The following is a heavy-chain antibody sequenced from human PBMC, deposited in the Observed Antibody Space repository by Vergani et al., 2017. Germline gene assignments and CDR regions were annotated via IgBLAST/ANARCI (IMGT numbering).Heavy chain of an antibody. J-gene: IGHJ3*02. CDR1: GFTFIMHA. Sequence: EVQLLESGGDLVQPGGSLRLSCAASGFTFIMHAMSWVRQAPGKGLEWVSTLSASDRRTHYADSVKGRFTISRDNSKNNLFLHMNSLRPEDTAVYYCAKVGRSEVAGTFGAFDIWGQGTMVTVSS. D-gene: IGHD6-19*01. V-gene: IGHV3-23*01. CDR2: LSASDRRT. CDR3: AKVGRSEVAGTFGAFDI.